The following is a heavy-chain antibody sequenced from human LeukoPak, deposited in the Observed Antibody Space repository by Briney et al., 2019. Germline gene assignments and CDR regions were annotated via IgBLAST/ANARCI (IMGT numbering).Heavy chain of an antibody. CDR3: AKVDYDILTGLDY. Sequence: GGSLRLSCAASGFTVSSNYMSWVRQARGKGLEWVSVIYSGGSTYYADSVKGRFTISRDNSKNTLYLQMNSLRAEDTAVYYCAKVDYDILTGLDYWGQGTLVTVSS. CDR2: IYSGGST. D-gene: IGHD3-9*01. CDR1: GFTVSSNY. V-gene: IGHV3-66*01. J-gene: IGHJ4*02.